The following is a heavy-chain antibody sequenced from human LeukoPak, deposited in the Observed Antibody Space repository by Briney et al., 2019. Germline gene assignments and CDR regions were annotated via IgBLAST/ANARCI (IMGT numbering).Heavy chain of an antibody. V-gene: IGHV4-4*02. J-gene: IGHJ4*02. CDR2: IYHSGST. CDR3: ARASDNSKLFDY. CDR1: GFTFSSYW. D-gene: IGHD4-23*01. Sequence: GSLRLSCAASGFTFSSYWMSWVRQPPEKGLEWIGEIYHSGSTNYNPSLKSRVTISVDKSKNQFSLNLSSVTAADTAVYYCARASDNSKLFDYWGQGTLVTVSS.